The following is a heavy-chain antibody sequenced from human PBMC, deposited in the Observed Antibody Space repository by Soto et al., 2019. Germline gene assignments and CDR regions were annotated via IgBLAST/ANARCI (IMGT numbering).Heavy chain of an antibody. CDR3: ARGREYSSSWYPDAFDI. Sequence: SETLSLTCTVSGGSISSYYWSWIRQPAGKGLEWIGRIYTSGSTNYNPSLKSRVTMSVDTSKNQFSLKLSSVTAADTAVYYCARGREYSSSWYPDAFDIWGQGTMVTVSS. J-gene: IGHJ3*02. CDR1: GGSISSYY. D-gene: IGHD6-13*01. V-gene: IGHV4-4*07. CDR2: IYTSGST.